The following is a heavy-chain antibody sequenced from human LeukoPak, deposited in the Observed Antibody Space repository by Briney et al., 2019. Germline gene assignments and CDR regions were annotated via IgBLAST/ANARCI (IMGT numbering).Heavy chain of an antibody. Sequence: GASVQISCKASGYTFTCYYMHWGRRAPGQGGEWMGWIIAYNGNTNYSQKLEGRVTITTDTSTNKAYMERRSMGSDDTAVYYCARPTYYYDSSGPFYYMDVWGKGTTVTVSS. CDR2: IIAYNGNT. CDR1: GYTFTCYY. CDR3: ARPTYYYDSSGPFYYMDV. J-gene: IGHJ6*03. D-gene: IGHD3-22*01. V-gene: IGHV1-18*04.